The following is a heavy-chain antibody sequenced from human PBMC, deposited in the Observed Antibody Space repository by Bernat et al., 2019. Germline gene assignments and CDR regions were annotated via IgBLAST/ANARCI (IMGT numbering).Heavy chain of an antibody. V-gene: IGHV3-73*01. CDR3: TRHEATRDY. CDR2: IRSKANSYAT. J-gene: IGHJ4*02. Sequence: EVQLVESGGGLVQPGGSLKLSCAASGFTFSGSAIHWVRQASGKGLEWVGRIRSKANSYATAYGASVKGRFTISRDDSKNTAYLQMNSLKTEDTAVYYCTRHEATRDYWGQGTLVTVSS. CDR1: GFTFSGSA.